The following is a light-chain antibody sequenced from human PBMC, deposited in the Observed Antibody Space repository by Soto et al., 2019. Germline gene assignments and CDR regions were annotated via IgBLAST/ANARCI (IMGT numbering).Light chain of an antibody. Sequence: SALTQPASVSGSPGQSITISCTGTSSDVGGYKFVSWYQQHPGKAPKLMIYEVSNRPSGVSNRFSGSKSGNTASLTISGLKDEDEADYYCSSYTTSSTRVFGGGTKVTVL. CDR1: SSDVGGYKF. V-gene: IGLV2-14*01. CDR2: EVS. J-gene: IGLJ3*02. CDR3: SSYTTSSTRV.